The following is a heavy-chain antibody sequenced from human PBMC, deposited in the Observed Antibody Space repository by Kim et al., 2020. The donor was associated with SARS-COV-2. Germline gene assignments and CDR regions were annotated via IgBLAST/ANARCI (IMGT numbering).Heavy chain of an antibody. V-gene: IGHV3-23*01. Sequence: FTISRDNSKNTLYLQMNSLRAEDTAVYYCAKDLHNDILTGYYRGDDAFDIWGQGTMVTVSS. J-gene: IGHJ3*02. D-gene: IGHD3-9*01. CDR3: AKDLHNDILTGYYRGDDAFDI.